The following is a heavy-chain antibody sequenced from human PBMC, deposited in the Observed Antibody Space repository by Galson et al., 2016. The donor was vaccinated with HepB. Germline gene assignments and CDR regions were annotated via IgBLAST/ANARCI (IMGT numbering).Heavy chain of an antibody. D-gene: IGHD6-19*01. CDR3: AREAWQWLVKSSFDL. Sequence: TLSLTCTVSGLSIGNFGNYWSWIRQPAGKGLEWIGHNYVNGTTHYNPSLRSRLAISVDTSQNQVSLRLRSVTAADTALYFCAREAWQWLVKSSFDLWGQGTMGTVSS. CDR1: GLSIGNFGNY. V-gene: IGHV4-61*09. CDR2: NYVNGTT. J-gene: IGHJ3*01.